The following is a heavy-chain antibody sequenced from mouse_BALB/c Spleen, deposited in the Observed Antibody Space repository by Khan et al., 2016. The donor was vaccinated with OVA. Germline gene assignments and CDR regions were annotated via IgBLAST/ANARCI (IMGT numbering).Heavy chain of an antibody. J-gene: IGHJ4*01. D-gene: IGHD2-10*01. CDR2: IWVDGSP. V-gene: IGHV2-6-1*01. CDR1: GFSLTNYG. Sequence: QVQLKESGPGLVAPSQSLSITCTISGFSLTNYGIHWVRQPQGKVLGGREVIWVDGSPTYNSALKSRLTISKDNSKSQVFLEMNSLQTDDTAVYFCARQPYYHYNIMDYWGQGTSVTVSS. CDR3: ARQPYYHYNIMDY.